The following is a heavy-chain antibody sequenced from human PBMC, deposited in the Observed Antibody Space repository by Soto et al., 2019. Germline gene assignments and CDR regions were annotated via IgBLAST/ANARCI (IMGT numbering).Heavy chain of an antibody. Sequence: QVQVVQSGAEVKKPGASVKVSCKASGYTFTTFAMHWVRQAPGQRLEWMGWINADNGNTKYSQKFQGRVTITRDTXAIXAYVEVSSRRSEDTAVYYCARGSRGGTYFLSYFDYWGQGTLVTVSS. CDR2: INADNGNT. D-gene: IGHD2-15*01. V-gene: IGHV1-3*01. J-gene: IGHJ4*02. CDR1: GYTFTTFA. CDR3: ARGSRGGTYFLSYFDY.